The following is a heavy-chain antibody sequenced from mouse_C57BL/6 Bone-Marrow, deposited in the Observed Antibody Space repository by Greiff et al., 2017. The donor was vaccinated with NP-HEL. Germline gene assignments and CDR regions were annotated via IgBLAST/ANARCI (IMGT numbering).Heavy chain of an antibody. J-gene: IGHJ3*01. CDR3: ARRWLLLFAY. V-gene: IGHV1-64*01. CDR2: IHPNSGST. CDR1: GYTFTSYW. Sequence: QVQLQQPGAELVKPGASVTLSCKASGYTFTSYWMHWVKQRPGQGLEWIGMIHPNSGSTNYNEKFKSKATLTVDKSSSTAYMQLSSLTSEDSAVYYCARRWLLLFAYWGQGTLVTVSA. D-gene: IGHD2-3*01.